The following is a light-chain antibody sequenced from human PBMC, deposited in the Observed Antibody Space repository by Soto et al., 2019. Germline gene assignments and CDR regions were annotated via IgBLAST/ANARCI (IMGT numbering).Light chain of an antibody. CDR1: SSDIGSYNY. CDR2: EVS. CDR3: SSYTSSSTLV. V-gene: IGLV2-14*01. Sequence: QSVLTQPASVSGSPGQSITISCTGTSSDIGSYNYVSWYQLHPGKAPKLMIYEVSNWPSGVSDRFSGSKSGNTASLTISGLQAEDEADYYCSSYTSSSTLVFGGGTKLTVL. J-gene: IGLJ3*02.